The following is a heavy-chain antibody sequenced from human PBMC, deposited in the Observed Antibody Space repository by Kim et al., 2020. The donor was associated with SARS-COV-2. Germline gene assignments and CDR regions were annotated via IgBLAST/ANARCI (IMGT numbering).Heavy chain of an antibody. J-gene: IGHJ4*02. Sequence: GGSLRLSCAASGFTFSSYGMHWVRQAPGKGLEWVAVIWYDGSNKYYADSVKGRFTISRDNSKNTLYLQMNSLRAEDTAVYYCATYYYGSGSYYNVLDYWGQGTLVTVSS. CDR1: GFTFSSYG. V-gene: IGHV3-33*01. D-gene: IGHD3-10*01. CDR3: ATYYYGSGSYYNVLDY. CDR2: IWYDGSNK.